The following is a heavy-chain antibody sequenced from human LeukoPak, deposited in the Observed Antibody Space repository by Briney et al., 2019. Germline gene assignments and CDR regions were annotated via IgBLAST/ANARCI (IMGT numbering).Heavy chain of an antibody. J-gene: IGHJ4*02. V-gene: IGHV3-66*01. D-gene: IGHD6-19*01. CDR2: IYSGGST. CDR3: ARDAGYSSGWLDY. CDR1: GFTVSSNY. Sequence: GGSLGLSCAASGFTVSSNYMSWVRQAPGKGLEWVSVIYSGGSTYYADSVKGRFTISRDNSKNTLYLQMNSLRAEDTAVYYCARDAGYSSGWLDYWGQGTLVTVSS.